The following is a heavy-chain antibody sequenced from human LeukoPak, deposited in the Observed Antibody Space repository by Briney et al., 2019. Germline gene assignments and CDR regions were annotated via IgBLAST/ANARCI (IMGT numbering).Heavy chain of an antibody. CDR2: MFHSGNT. J-gene: IGHJ4*02. D-gene: IGHD2-21*01. CDR1: GGSIISSSYY. Sequence: SETLSLTCGVSGGSIISSSYYWGWIRQPPGKGLEWIASMFHSGNTYYNPSLKSRVTMSVDTTENQFSLKLSSVTAADTAVYYCARHVVGNYDLLSFDYWGQGSLVTVSS. CDR3: ARHVVGNYDLLSFDY. V-gene: IGHV4-39*01.